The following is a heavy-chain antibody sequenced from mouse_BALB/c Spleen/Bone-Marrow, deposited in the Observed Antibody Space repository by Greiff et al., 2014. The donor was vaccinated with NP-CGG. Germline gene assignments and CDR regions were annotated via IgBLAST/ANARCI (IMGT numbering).Heavy chain of an antibody. D-gene: IGHD2-4*01. Sequence: VQLQESGAELLKPGTSVKLSCKASGYTFTRYWMHWVKQRPGQGLEWIGELNPSNGHTNYNGKFKNKATVTVDKSSSTAYMQLSSLTSEDSAVYYYARMITTRDFDYWGQGTTLTVSS. CDR2: LNPSNGHT. J-gene: IGHJ2*01. CDR3: ARMITTRDFDY. V-gene: IGHV1S81*02. CDR1: GYTFTRYW.